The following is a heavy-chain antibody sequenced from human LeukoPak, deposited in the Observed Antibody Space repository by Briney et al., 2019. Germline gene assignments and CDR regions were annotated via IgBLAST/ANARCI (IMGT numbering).Heavy chain of an antibody. D-gene: IGHD6-13*01. CDR3: ARDAAAGTYLYYYGMDV. CDR1: GFTFSSYG. Sequence: GGSLRLSCAASGFTFSSYGMHWVRQAPGKGLEWVAVIWYDGSNKYYADSVKGRFTISRDNSKNTLYLQMNSLRAEDTAVYYCARDAAAGTYLYYYGMDVWGQGTTVTVSS. CDR2: IWYDGSNK. J-gene: IGHJ6*02. V-gene: IGHV3-33*01.